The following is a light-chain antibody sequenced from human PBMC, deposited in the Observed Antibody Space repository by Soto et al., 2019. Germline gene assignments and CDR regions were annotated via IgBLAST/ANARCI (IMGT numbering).Light chain of an antibody. Sequence: DIHMTQSPSTLSASVGDRVTITCRASQSISIWLAWYQQKPGKAPNLLIYKTSSLETGVPSRFSGSRSGTEFTLTISSLQPDDFATYYCQHWNDYSWTFGQGTKVEVK. CDR2: KTS. V-gene: IGKV1-5*03. CDR3: QHWNDYSWT. CDR1: QSISIW. J-gene: IGKJ1*01.